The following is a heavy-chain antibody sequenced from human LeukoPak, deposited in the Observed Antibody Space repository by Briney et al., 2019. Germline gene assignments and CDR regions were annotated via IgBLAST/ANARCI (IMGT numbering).Heavy chain of an antibody. V-gene: IGHV3-74*01. CDR3: ARDYYDSSASATFDY. CDR1: GFTFSSYW. Sequence: GGSLRLSCAASGFTFSSYWMHWVRHAPGKGLVWVSRIISDGSSTSYADSVKGRFSVSRDNAKNSVFLEMKSLRADDTAVYFCARDYYDSSASATFDYWGRGTLVTVSS. D-gene: IGHD3-22*01. CDR2: IISDGSST. J-gene: IGHJ4*02.